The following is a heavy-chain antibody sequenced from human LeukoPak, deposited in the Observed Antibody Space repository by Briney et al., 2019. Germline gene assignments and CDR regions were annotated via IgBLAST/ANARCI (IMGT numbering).Heavy chain of an antibody. CDR2: IYHSGST. CDR3: ARKDGQLWLFPSY. D-gene: IGHD5-18*01. CDR1: GGSISSSSYY. Sequence: SSETLSLTCTVSGGSISSSSYYWGWIRQPPGKGLEWIGSIYHSGSTYYNPSLKSRVTISVDTSKNQFSLKLSSVTAADTAVYYCARKDGQLWLFPSYWGQGTLVTVSS. J-gene: IGHJ4*02. V-gene: IGHV4-39*07.